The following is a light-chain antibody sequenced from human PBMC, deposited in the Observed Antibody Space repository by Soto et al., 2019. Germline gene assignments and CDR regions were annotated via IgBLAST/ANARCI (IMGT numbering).Light chain of an antibody. CDR2: EVF. V-gene: IGLV2-23*02. J-gene: IGLJ2*01. CDR1: SSDVGSYNL. Sequence: QSALTQPASVSGSPGQSIIISCNGPSSDVGSYNLVSWYQQYPGKAPKLIIFEVFKRPSGVSHRFSGSKSGNTASLTISGLQAEDEANYYCCSYAGGATYVFGGGTKVTVL. CDR3: CSYAGGATYV.